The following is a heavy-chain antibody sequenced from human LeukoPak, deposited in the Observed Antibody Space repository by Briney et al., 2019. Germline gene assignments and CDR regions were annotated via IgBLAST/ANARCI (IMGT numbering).Heavy chain of an antibody. CDR3: ARGVWSGWRGGSDY. V-gene: IGHV4-34*01. CDR1: GGSFSGYY. J-gene: IGHJ4*02. CDR2: INHSGST. Sequence: SETLSLTCAVYGGSFSGYYWSWIRQPPGKGLERIGEINHSGSTNYNPSLKSRVTISVDTSKNQFSLKLSSVTAADTAVYYCARGVWSGWRGGSDYWGQGTLVTVSS. D-gene: IGHD3-3*01.